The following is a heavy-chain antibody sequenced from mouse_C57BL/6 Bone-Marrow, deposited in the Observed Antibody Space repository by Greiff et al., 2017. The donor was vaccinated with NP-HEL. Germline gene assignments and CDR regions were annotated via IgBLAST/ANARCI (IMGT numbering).Heavy chain of an antibody. CDR2: IYPGDGDT. CDR1: GYAFSSYW. J-gene: IGHJ2*01. CDR3: ARHYGNYFFDY. V-gene: IGHV1-80*01. D-gene: IGHD2-1*01. Sequence: QVQLQQSGAELVKPGASVKISCKASGYAFSSYWMNWVKQRPGQGLEWIGQIYPGDGDTNYNGKFKGKATLTADKSSSTAYMQLSSLTSEDSAVYFCARHYGNYFFDYWGQGTTLTVSS.